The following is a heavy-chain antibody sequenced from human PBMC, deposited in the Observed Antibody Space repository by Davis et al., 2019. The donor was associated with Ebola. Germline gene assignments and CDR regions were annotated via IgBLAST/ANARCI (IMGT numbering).Heavy chain of an antibody. Sequence: SETLSLTCTVSGGSISSSSYYWGWIRQPPGEGLQWIGSIYYRGSTYYNPSLKSRVTISVDTSKNQFSLKLSSVTAADTAVYYFAVKQYVVLDPRDMDVWCQGTTVTVSS. D-gene: IGHD2-21*01. V-gene: IGHV4-39*01. CDR2: IYYRGST. CDR3: AVKQYVVLDPRDMDV. J-gene: IGHJ6*02. CDR1: GGSISSSSYY.